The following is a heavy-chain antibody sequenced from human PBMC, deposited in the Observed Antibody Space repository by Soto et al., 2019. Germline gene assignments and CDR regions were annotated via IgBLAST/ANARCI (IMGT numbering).Heavy chain of an antibody. CDR1: GFTFSSYE. CDR2: ISSSGSTI. V-gene: IGHV3-48*03. D-gene: IGHD1-7*01. J-gene: IGHJ4*02. CDR3: ARDHLSWNYVGPSDY. Sequence: SCAASGFTFSSYEMNWVRQAPGKGLERVSYISSSGSTIYYADSVKGRFTISRDNAKNSLYLQMNSLRAEDTAVYYCARDHLSWNYVGPSDYWGQGTLVTVSS.